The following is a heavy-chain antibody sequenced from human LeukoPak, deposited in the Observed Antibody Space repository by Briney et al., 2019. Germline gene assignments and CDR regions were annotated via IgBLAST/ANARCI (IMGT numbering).Heavy chain of an antibody. CDR2: MSGSGLST. Sequence: GGSLRLSCAASGFTFSDYYMSWIRQAPGKGLEWVAVMSGSGLSTYYADSVKGRFTISRDNSKNTLYLQMNSLRAEDTAVYYRAKDRLVRGVNTFDIWGQGTMVTVSS. CDR1: GFTFSDYY. CDR3: AKDRLVRGVNTFDI. V-gene: IGHV3-23*01. J-gene: IGHJ3*02. D-gene: IGHD3-10*01.